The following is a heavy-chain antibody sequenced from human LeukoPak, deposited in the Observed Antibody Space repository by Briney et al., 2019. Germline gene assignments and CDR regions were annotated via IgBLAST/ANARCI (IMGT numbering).Heavy chain of an antibody. CDR2: IKSDGSAT. CDR3: AMDINGDLFHV. D-gene: IGHD2-2*03. Sequence: GGSLRLSCAGSEFSFSSYWMHWVRQPPERGLEWVFSIKSDGSATAYADSVKGRFSMSTDSAKYTASLHMNSLRVEDTAMYYCAMDINGDLFHVWGQGTPVTVSS. CDR1: EFSFSSYW. J-gene: IGHJ4*02. V-gene: IGHV3-74*01.